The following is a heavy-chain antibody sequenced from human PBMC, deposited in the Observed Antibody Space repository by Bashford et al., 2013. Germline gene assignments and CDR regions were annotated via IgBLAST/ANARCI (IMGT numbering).Heavy chain of an antibody. V-gene: IGHV1-2*02. J-gene: IGHJ3*01. CDR2: INPNSGGT. Sequence: ASVKVSCKASGYTFTGYYLHWVRQAPGQGLEWMGWINPNSGGTNYAQKFQGRVTMTRDTSISTAYMELSSLTSDDTAVYYCARDGPVVGVWNAFDVWGQGTVVTVSS. CDR1: GYTFTGYY. CDR3: ARDGPVVGVWNAFDV. D-gene: IGHD1-26*01.